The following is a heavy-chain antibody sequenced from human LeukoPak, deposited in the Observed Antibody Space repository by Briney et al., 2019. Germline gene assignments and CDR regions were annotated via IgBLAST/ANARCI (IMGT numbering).Heavy chain of an antibody. CDR3: AKVVLLLTASGAFDF. Sequence: GGSLRLSCAASGFTFSSNAMSWVRQAPGKGLEWVSTISGNYGSTYYADSVKGRFTISRDNFKNTVFLRMNSLRAEDTAVYYCAKVVLLLTASGAFDFWGQGTKVTVSS. D-gene: IGHD2-21*02. CDR1: GFTFSSNA. V-gene: IGHV3-23*01. J-gene: IGHJ3*01. CDR2: ISGNYGST.